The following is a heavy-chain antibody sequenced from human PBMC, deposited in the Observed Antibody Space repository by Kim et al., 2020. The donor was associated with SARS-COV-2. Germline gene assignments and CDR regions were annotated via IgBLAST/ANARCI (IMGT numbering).Heavy chain of an antibody. D-gene: IGHD6-13*01. CDR3: AREWSSSWSRGAFDI. J-gene: IGHJ3*02. V-gene: IGHV1-46*01. Sequence: QKFQGRVTMTRDTSTSTVYMELSSLRSEDTAVYYCAREWSSSWSRGAFDIWGQGTMVTVSS.